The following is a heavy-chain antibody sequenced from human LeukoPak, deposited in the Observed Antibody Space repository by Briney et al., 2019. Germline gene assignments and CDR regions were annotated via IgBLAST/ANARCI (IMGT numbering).Heavy chain of an antibody. CDR1: GGSFSGYY. Sequence: PSETLSLTCAVYGGSFSGYYWSWIRQPPGKGLEWIGEIHYRGATNYDPSLKSRVTISGDPSKNHISLKLNSVTAADTAVYYCARGELGHYDIRIKPYHFDSWGQGSLVTVPS. V-gene: IGHV4-34*01. D-gene: IGHD3-22*01. CDR3: ARGELGHYDIRIKPYHFDS. CDR2: IHYRGAT. J-gene: IGHJ4*02.